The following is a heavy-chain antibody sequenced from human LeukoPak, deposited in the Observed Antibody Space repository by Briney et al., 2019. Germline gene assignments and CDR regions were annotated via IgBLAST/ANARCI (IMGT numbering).Heavy chain of an antibody. CDR1: GGSISSYY. J-gene: IGHJ6*02. Sequence: SETLSLTCTVSGGSISSYYWSWIRQPPGKGLEWIGYIYYTGITNYNPSLESRVTISVDTSKNQFSLKLNSVTAADTAVYYCTRHDAVPVIGHGMGVWGHGTTVTVSS. D-gene: IGHD3-16*02. V-gene: IGHV4-59*08. CDR3: TRHDAVPVIGHGMGV. CDR2: IYYTGIT.